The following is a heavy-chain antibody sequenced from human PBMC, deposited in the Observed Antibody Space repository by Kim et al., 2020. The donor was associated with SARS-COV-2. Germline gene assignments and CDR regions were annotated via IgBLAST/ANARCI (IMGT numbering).Heavy chain of an antibody. Sequence: SVKVSCKASGGTFINFAISWVRQAPGQGLEWMGRIIPLLASTKYTQKFQDRVTMTADTLTNTAYMELRSLRSEDTALYYCARLNYYGSGTYTNYDYYMDIGGKGTTVTV. D-gene: IGHD3-10*01. CDR3: ARLNYYGSGTYTNYDYYMDI. J-gene: IGHJ6*03. CDR2: IIPLLAST. CDR1: GGTFINFA. V-gene: IGHV1-69*04.